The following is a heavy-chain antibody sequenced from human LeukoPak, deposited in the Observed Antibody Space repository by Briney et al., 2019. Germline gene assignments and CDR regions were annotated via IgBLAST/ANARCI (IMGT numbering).Heavy chain of an antibody. CDR1: GGTFSSYT. D-gene: IGHD2-21*02. CDR2: IIPILGIA. CDR3: ARVKNGYCGGDCPFDY. V-gene: IGHV1-69*02. Sequence: SVKVSCKASGGTFSSYTISWVRQAPGQGLEWMGRIIPILGIANYAQKFQGRVTITADKSTSAAYMELSSLRSEDTAVYYCARVKNGYCGGDCPFDYWGQGTLVTVSS. J-gene: IGHJ4*02.